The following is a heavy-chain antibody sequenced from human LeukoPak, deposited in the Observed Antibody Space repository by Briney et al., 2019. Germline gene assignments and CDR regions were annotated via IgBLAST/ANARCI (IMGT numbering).Heavy chain of an antibody. J-gene: IGHJ4*02. CDR2: ISGSGGST. CDR3: AKAPVTSCRGAFCYPFDY. Sequence: GGSLRLSCAASGFTFSSYGMSWVRQAPGKGLEWASAISGSGGSTYYADSVKGRFTISRDNSKNTLYLQMNSLRAEDAAVYYCAKAPVTSCRGAFCYPFDYWGQGTLVTVSS. CDR1: GFTFSSYG. D-gene: IGHD2-15*01. V-gene: IGHV3-23*01.